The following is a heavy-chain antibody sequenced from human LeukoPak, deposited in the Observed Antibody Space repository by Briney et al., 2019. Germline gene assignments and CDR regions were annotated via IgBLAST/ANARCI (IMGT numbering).Heavy chain of an antibody. CDR2: IKSKTDGGTT. J-gene: IGHJ6*03. Sequence: GGSLRLSCAASGFTFSNAWMSWARQAPGKGLEWVGRIKSKTDGGTTDYAAPVKGRFTISRDDSKNTLYLQMNSLKTEDTAVYYCTTGSPGEYDILTGYYSDYYYYYMDVWGKGTTVTVSS. D-gene: IGHD3-9*01. CDR3: TTGSPGEYDILTGYYSDYYYYYMDV. CDR1: GFTFSNAW. V-gene: IGHV3-15*01.